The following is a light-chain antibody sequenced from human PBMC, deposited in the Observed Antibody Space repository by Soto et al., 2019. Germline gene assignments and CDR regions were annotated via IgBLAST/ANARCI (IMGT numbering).Light chain of an antibody. J-gene: IGKJ2*01. CDR3: QQLNSYPPT. V-gene: IGKV1-9*01. CDR2: AAS. Sequence: IQLTQSPSSLSASVGDRVTVTCRASQGISSYLAWYQQQPGKAPKLLIYAASTLQRGVSSRFSGSGSGTDFTLNISSLQPEDFATYYCQQLNSYPPTFGQGTKLEIK. CDR1: QGISSY.